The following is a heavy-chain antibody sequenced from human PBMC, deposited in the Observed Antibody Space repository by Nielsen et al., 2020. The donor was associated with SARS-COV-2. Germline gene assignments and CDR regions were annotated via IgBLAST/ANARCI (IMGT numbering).Heavy chain of an antibody. J-gene: IGHJ4*02. Sequence: ASVKVSCKPSVYSFKSYDINWVRQATGQGLEWMGWMNPNSGNTGYAQKFQGRVTMTRNTSISTAYMELSSLRSEDTAVYFCARWPSVVVTAMHRYYFDYWGQGTLVTVSS. CDR1: VYSFKSYD. D-gene: IGHD2-21*02. CDR3: ARWPSVVVTAMHRYYFDY. CDR2: MNPNSGNT. V-gene: IGHV1-8*01.